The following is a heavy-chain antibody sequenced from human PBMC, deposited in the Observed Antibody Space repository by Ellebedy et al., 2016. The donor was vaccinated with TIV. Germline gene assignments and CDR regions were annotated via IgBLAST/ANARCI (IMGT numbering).Heavy chain of an antibody. D-gene: IGHD2-21*02. CDR2: IYYSGST. CDR1: GGSISSYY. V-gene: IGHV4-59*01. CDR3: ARAPSVVTAIRDYYFDY. Sequence: MPSETLSLTCTVSGGSISSYYWSWIRQPPGKGLEWIGYIYYSGSTNYNPSLKSRVTISVDTSKNQFSLKLSSVTAADTAVYYCARAPSVVTAIRDYYFDYWGQGTLVTVSS. J-gene: IGHJ4*02.